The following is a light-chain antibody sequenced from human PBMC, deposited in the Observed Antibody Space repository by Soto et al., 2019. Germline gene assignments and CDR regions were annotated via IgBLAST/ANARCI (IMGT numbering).Light chain of an antibody. CDR2: VGAGGIVG. CDR3: GADHGSGSNFVWV. CDR1: SGYSNYK. V-gene: IGLV9-49*01. Sequence: QTVVTQPPSASASLGASVTLTCTLSSGYSNYKVDWYQQRPGKGPRFVMRVGAGGIVGSKGDGIPDRFSVLGSGLNRYLTIKNIQEEDEGDYHCGADHGSGSNFVWVFGGGTQLTVL. J-gene: IGLJ3*02.